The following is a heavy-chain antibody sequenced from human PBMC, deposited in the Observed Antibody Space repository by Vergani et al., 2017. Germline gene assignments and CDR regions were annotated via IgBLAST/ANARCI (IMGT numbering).Heavy chain of an antibody. CDR3: ARHLRQLARNDVFDI. V-gene: IGHV4-39*01. Sequence: QVQLQESGPRLVKPSETLSLTCSLSGMSISNNNYYWGWIRQPPGKGLEWIGSIYDSRNNNYSPSLKSRVSISVDTSKNQFSLNLTSVTAADTAVYYCARHLRQLARNDVFDIWGHRTLVTVSS. CDR1: GMSISNNNYY. J-gene: IGHJ3*02. CDR2: IYDSRNN. D-gene: IGHD6-6*01.